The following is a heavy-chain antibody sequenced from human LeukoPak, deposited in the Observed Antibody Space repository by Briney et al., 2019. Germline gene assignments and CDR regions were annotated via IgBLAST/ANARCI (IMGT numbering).Heavy chain of an antibody. CDR2: IYYSGST. J-gene: IGHJ4*02. Sequence: SETLSLTCTVSGGSISSYYWSWIRQPPGKGLEWIGYIYYSGSTNYNPSLKSRVTISVDTSKNQFSLKLSSVTAADTAVYYYARMDSSTRTFDYWGQGTLVTVSS. V-gene: IGHV4-59*01. D-gene: IGHD2-2*01. CDR3: ARMDSSTRTFDY. CDR1: GGSISSYY.